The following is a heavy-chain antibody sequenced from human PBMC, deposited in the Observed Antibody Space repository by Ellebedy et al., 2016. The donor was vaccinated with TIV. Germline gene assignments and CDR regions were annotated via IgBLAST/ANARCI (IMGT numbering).Heavy chain of an antibody. V-gene: IGHV3-23*01. CDR3: AKDQQWLVGIAFDY. CDR1: GFTFSSYA. CDR2: ISGSGGST. D-gene: IGHD6-19*01. J-gene: IGHJ4*02. Sequence: GESLKISXAASGFTFSSYAMSWLRQAPGKGLEWVSAISGSGGSTYYADSVKGRFTISRDNSKNTLYLQMNSLRAEDTAVYYCAKDQQWLVGIAFDYWGQGTLVTVSS.